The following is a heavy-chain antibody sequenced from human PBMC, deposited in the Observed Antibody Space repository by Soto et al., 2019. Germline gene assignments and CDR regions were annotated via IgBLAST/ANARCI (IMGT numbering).Heavy chain of an antibody. V-gene: IGHV3-33*01. CDR1: GFTFSSYG. D-gene: IGHD3-22*01. CDR3: ARESSYYDSSGYYEY. Sequence: GGSLRLSCAASGFTFSSYGMHWVRQATGKGLEWVAVIWYDGSNKYYADSVKGRFTISRDNSKNTLYLQMNSLRAEDTAVYYCARESSYYDSSGYYEYWGQGTLVTVSS. J-gene: IGHJ4*02. CDR2: IWYDGSNK.